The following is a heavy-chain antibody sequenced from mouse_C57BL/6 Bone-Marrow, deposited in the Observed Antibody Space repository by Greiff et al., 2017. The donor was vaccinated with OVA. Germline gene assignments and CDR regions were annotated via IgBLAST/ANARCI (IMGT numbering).Heavy chain of an antibody. CDR3: ARHASSPYWYFDV. D-gene: IGHD1-1*01. V-gene: IGHV5-6*01. Sequence: EVQVVESGGDLVKPGGSLKLSCAASGFTFSSYGMSWVRQTPGKRLEWVATISSGGSYTYYPDSVKGRFTISNENAKNTQYLQMSNLKSEDTALYYCARHASSPYWYFDVWGTGTTVTASS. CDR1: GFTFSSYG. J-gene: IGHJ1*03. CDR2: ISSGGSYT.